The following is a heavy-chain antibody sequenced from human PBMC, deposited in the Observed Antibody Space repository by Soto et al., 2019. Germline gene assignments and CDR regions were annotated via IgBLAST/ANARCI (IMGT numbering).Heavy chain of an antibody. CDR2: IKSKTDGGTT. J-gene: IGHJ4*02. Sequence: GGSLRLSCAASGFTFSIAWMNWVRQAPGKGLEWVGRIKSKTDGGTTDYAAPVKGRFIMSGVDSNNTLFLKMNSLRTEATAVYYCRTASFYYDSSGPTAFDNWGQGTLVTVSS. V-gene: IGHV3-15*07. CDR3: RTASFYYDSSGPTAFDN. D-gene: IGHD3-22*01. CDR1: GFTFSIAW.